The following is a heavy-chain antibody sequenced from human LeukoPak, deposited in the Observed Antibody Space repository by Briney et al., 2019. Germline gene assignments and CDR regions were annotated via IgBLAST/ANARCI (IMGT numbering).Heavy chain of an antibody. Sequence: GGSLRLSYTASGFSFSSYWMHWVRQVPGKGLVWVSRINTDGSSTTYVDSVRGRFTISRDNAKNTLYLQINSLRADDTAVYYCARGGAGRAFDYWGQGSLVTVFS. J-gene: IGHJ4*02. D-gene: IGHD3-16*01. V-gene: IGHV3-74*01. CDR2: INTDGSST. CDR1: GFSFSSYW. CDR3: ARGGAGRAFDY.